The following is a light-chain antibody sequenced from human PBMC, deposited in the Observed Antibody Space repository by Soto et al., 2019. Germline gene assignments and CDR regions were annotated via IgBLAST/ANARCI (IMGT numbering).Light chain of an antibody. CDR1: ENVRTF. V-gene: IGKV3-15*01. CDR3: QQYNNWPPIT. CDR2: DAS. Sequence: EVVLTQSPATLSLSPGERATPSCRASENVRTFVDWYQQTPGQAPRLLIYDASTRATGIPARFSGSGSGTEFTLIISSLQSEEFAVYYCQQYNNWPPITFGQGTRLEIK. J-gene: IGKJ5*01.